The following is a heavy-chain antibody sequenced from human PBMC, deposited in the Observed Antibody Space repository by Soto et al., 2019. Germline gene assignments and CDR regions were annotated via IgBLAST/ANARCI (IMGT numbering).Heavy chain of an antibody. V-gene: IGHV4-4*07. D-gene: IGHD6-6*01. CDR3: ATDSSSSPGVDY. CDR2: INTSGST. Sequence: PWGTLSLTCIVSGASISSYYWSWIRQPAGKGLEWIGRINTSGSTNYNPSLKSRVTMSVDTSKNQFSLKLSSVTAADTAMYYCATDSSSSPGVDYWGQGTLVTVSS. J-gene: IGHJ4*02. CDR1: GASISSYY.